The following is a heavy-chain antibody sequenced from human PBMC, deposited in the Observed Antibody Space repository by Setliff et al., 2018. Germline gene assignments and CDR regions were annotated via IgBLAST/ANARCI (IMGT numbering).Heavy chain of an antibody. J-gene: IGHJ4*02. CDR2: IGAYNGNT. D-gene: IGHD2-21*01. CDR1: GYTFTNYG. CDR3: ATEKFPGDWGDY. Sequence: ASVKVSCKASGYTFTNYGVTWVRQAPGQGLEWMGWIGAYNGNTYNAHKFQGRVTVTSDTSTSTAYMELRSLRSDDTAVYYCATEKFPGDWGDYWGQGTLVTVSS. V-gene: IGHV1-18*01.